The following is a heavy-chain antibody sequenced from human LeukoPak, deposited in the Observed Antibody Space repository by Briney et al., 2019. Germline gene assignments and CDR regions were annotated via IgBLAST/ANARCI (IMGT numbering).Heavy chain of an antibody. V-gene: IGHV3-21*01. CDR1: GFTFSSYS. Sequence: GGSLRLSYAASGFTFSSYSMNWVRQAPGKGLEWVSSISSSSSYIYYADSVKGRFTISRDNAKNSLYLQMNSLRAEDTAVYYCASALERYFQHWGQGTLVTVSS. D-gene: IGHD3-16*02. CDR2: ISSSSSYI. J-gene: IGHJ1*01. CDR3: ASALERYFQH.